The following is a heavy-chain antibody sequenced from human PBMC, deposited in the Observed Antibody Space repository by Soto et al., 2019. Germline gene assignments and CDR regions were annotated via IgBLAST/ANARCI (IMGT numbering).Heavy chain of an antibody. Sequence: GGSLRLSCAASGFTFSSYVMSWVRQAPGKGLEWVSTISDSATSTYYTDSVKGRFTISRDNSKNTLYLQMNSLRAEDTAIYYCAKDTCAYSSGSCYFDYWGQGTLVTVSS. J-gene: IGHJ4*02. CDR2: ISDSATST. CDR1: GFTFSSYV. D-gene: IGHD6-19*01. V-gene: IGHV3-23*01. CDR3: AKDTCAYSSGSCYFDY.